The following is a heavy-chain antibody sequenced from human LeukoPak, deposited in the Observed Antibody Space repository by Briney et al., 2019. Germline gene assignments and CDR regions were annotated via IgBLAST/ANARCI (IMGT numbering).Heavy chain of an antibody. CDR3: AKDYCGGNSCFVDY. CDR1: GFTFEDFA. Sequence: GGSLRLSCAASGFTFEDFAMHWVRQAPGKGLEWVSLINWNGGTTAYADSVKGRFTISRDNARNSLYLQMNSLRPEDTALYYCAKDYCGGNSCFVDYWGQGTLVTVSS. D-gene: IGHD2-21*01. V-gene: IGHV3-9*01. J-gene: IGHJ4*02. CDR2: INWNGGTT.